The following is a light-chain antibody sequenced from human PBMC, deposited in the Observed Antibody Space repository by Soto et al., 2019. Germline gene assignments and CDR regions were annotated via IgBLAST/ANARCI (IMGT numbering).Light chain of an antibody. CDR2: GAS. CDR1: QSVDSRF. J-gene: IGKJ1*01. V-gene: IGKV3-20*01. CDR3: QQYNSART. Sequence: EIVLTQSPGTLSSSPGERATLPCRASQSVDSRFLAWYQQKPGHAPMLLMYGASIMATGFPDWFSCSGSGTDFTLNSRRLEAEDLAVYYCQQYNSARTFGQGTKVEMK.